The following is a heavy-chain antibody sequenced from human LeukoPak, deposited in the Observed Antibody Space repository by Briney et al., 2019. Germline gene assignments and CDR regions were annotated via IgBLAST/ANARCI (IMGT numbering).Heavy chain of an antibody. CDR3: AKAKTGSGYYYDY. CDR1: GFTVSSNS. V-gene: IGHV3-53*01. D-gene: IGHD3-3*01. CDR2: IYSDNT. Sequence: GGSLRLSCTVSGFTVSSNSMSWVRQAPGKGLEWVSFIYSDNTHYSDSVKGRFTISRDNSKNTLYLQMNSLRAEDTAVYYCAKAKTGSGYYYDYWGQGTLVTVSS. J-gene: IGHJ4*02.